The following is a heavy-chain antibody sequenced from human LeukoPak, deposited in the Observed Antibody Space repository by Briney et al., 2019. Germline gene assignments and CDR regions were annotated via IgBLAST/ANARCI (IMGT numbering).Heavy chain of an antibody. J-gene: IGHJ3*02. CDR1: GYTFTGYY. CDR3: ARDLPIRHYDSRGAFDI. V-gene: IGHV1-2*02. CDR2: INPNSGGT. Sequence: ASVKVSCKASGYTFTGYYMHWVRQAPGQGLEWMGWINPNSGGTNYAQKFQGRVTMTRDTSISTAYMELSRLRSDDTAVYYCARDLPIRHYDSRGAFDIWGQGTMVTVSS. D-gene: IGHD3-22*01.